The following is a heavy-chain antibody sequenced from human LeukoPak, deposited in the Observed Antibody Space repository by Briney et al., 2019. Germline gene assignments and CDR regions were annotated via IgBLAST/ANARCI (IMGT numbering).Heavy chain of an antibody. CDR1: GFTFSSYW. D-gene: IGHD1-7*01. CDR3: ARVRGTIDY. CDR2: IDSDGAIT. V-gene: IGHV3-74*01. Sequence: RPGGSLRLSCAASGFTFSSYWMHRVRQAPGKGLVSVSRIDSDGAITRYADSVQGRFTISRDNAKNTVYLQMNNLRAEDTAVYYCARVRGTIDYWGQGTLVTVSS. J-gene: IGHJ4*02.